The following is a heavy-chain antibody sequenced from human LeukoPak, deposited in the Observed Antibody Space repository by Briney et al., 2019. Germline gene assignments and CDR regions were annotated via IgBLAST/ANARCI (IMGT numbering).Heavy chain of an antibody. J-gene: IGHJ4*02. CDR2: VKGDGVTT. CDR1: RFTFNTTA. CDR3: VRDSHIAWDISY. D-gene: IGHD2-15*01. V-gene: IGHV3-43*02. Sequence: GGSLRPPCRAPRFTFNTTAFDGVRQAPGKGLEWVSLVKGDGVTTDYANSVKGRFTVSRDNSKNSLYRQMSNLRTEATVLYYYVRDSHIAWDISYWGQGTLVTVSS.